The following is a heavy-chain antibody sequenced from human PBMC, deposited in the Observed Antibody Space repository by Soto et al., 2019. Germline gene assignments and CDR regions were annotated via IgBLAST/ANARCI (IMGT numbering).Heavy chain of an antibody. CDR3: AKDQWQQLFYYYYYGMDV. D-gene: IGHD6-13*01. V-gene: IGHV3-30*18. CDR1: GFTFSSYG. Sequence: QVQLVESGGGVVQPGRSLRLSCAASGFTFSSYGMYWVRQAPGKGLEWVAVISYDGSNKYYADSVKGRFTISRDNSKNTLYLQMNSLRAEDTAEYYCAKDQWQQLFYYYYYGMDVWGQGTTVTVSS. J-gene: IGHJ6*02. CDR2: ISYDGSNK.